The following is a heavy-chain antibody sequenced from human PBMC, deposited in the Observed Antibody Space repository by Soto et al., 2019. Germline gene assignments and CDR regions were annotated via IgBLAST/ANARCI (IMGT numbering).Heavy chain of an antibody. CDR3: TRALNPRYYDILTGYYGFDY. Sequence: ASVKVSCKPSGFNFYRNYIHWVRQAPGQGLEWMGIINPSGGSTKYAQKFQGRVTMTRDTSTSTVYMELSSLRSDDTAVYYCTRALNPRYYDILTGYYGFDYWG. CDR1: GFNFYRNY. CDR2: INPSGGST. J-gene: IGHJ4*01. V-gene: IGHV1-46*02. D-gene: IGHD3-9*01.